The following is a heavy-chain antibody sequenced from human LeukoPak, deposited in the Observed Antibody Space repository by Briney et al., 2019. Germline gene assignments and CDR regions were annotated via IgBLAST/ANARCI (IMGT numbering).Heavy chain of an antibody. CDR1: GFTFSSYW. CDR2: IKQDGSEK. J-gene: IGHJ4*02. V-gene: IGHV3-7*04. CDR3: TRVGYIDEGIDY. D-gene: IGHD5-24*01. Sequence: GGSLRLSCAASGFTFSSYWMSWVRQAPGKGLEWVANIKQDGSEKSYVDSVKGRFTISRDNAKNSLYLQMNSLRAEDTAIYYCTRVGYIDEGIDYWGQGTLVTVSS.